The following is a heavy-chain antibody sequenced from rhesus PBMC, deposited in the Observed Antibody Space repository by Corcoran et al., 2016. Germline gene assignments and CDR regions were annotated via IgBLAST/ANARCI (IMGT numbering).Heavy chain of an antibody. CDR3: ARNPTVTDIDY. D-gene: IGHD4-35*01. J-gene: IGHJ4*01. CDR1: GGSIIGHY. CDR2: IGGSSGNT. Sequence: QVQLQESGPGLVKPSETLSLTCAVSGGSIIGHYWHWIRQPPGKGLARIGYIGGSSGNTYYNPSLKSRVTISTDTSKNQFSLKLSSVTAADTAVYYCARNPTVTDIDYWGQGVLVTVSS. V-gene: IGHV4-165*02.